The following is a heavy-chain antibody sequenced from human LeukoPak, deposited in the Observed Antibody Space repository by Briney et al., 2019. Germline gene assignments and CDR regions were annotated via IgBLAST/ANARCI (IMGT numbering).Heavy chain of an antibody. CDR3: ARSDYYDY. CDR2: IKSDGSST. CDR1: W. V-gene: IGHV3-74*01. Sequence: WXHWVRQAPGXGLVWVSRIKSDGSSTSCADFVKGRFTISRDNAKNTLDLQMNSLRVEDTAVHYCARSDYYDYWGQGTLVTVSS. J-gene: IGHJ4*02.